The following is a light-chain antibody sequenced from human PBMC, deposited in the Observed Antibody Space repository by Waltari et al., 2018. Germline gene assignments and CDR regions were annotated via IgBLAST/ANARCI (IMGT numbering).Light chain of an antibody. CDR1: SSDVGSYNL. CDR3: CSYTGTTTPRL. V-gene: IGLV2-23*01. CDR2: EGN. J-gene: IGLJ3*02. Sequence: QSALTQPASVSGSPGPSITISCPGTSSDVGSYNLLSWYQQHPGKAPKVIIYEGNKRPSGVSDRFSGSKSGNTASLTISGLQAEDEADYYCCSYTGTTTPRLFGGGTKLTVL.